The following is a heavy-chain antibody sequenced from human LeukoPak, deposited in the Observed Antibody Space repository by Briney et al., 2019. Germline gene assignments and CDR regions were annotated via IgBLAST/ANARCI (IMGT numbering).Heavy chain of an antibody. Sequence: GGSLRLFCAASGFTVSSNYMSWVRQAPGKGLEWVSVIYSGGSTYYADSVKGRFTISRDNSKNTLYLQMNSLRAEDTAVYYCARTRGYCSGGSCYRTFYFDYWGQGTLVTVSS. CDR3: ARTRGYCSGGSCYRTFYFDY. CDR1: GFTVSSNY. CDR2: IYSGGST. J-gene: IGHJ4*02. D-gene: IGHD2-15*01. V-gene: IGHV3-53*01.